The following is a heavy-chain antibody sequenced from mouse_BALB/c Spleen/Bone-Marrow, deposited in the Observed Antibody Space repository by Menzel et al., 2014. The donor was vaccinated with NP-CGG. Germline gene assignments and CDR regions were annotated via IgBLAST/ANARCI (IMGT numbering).Heavy chain of an antibody. CDR1: GFTFTDYY. CDR3: ARDSRSTVSHFDY. Sequence: EVHLVESGGGLVQPGGSLRLSCATSGFTFTDYYMNWVRQPPGKALEWLGFIRNKANGYTTEYSASVKGRFTISRDNSQSILYLQMNTLRAGDSATYYCARDSRSTVSHFDYWGQGTTLTVSS. J-gene: IGHJ2*01. V-gene: IGHV7-3*02. D-gene: IGHD1-1*01. CDR2: IRNKANGYTT.